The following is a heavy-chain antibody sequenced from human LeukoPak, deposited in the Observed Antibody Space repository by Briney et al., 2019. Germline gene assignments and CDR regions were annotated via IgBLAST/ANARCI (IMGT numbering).Heavy chain of an antibody. CDR2: IYHRGNT. Sequence: KPSETLSLTCSVSGFSIGTGYSWGWIRQPPGKGLEWIGTIYHRGNTYYNPSLMSRVTISLDTSKNQFSLRLTSVTAADTAVYYCATGESPLSPFDYWGQGTLVTVSS. J-gene: IGHJ4*02. CDR1: GFSIGTGYS. V-gene: IGHV4-38-2*01. D-gene: IGHD3-10*01. CDR3: ATGESPLSPFDY.